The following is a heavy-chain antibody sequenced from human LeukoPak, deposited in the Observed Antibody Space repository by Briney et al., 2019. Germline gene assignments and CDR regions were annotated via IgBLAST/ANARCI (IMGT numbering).Heavy chain of an antibody. CDR1: GGSFSGYY. J-gene: IGHJ4*02. V-gene: IGHV4-34*01. CDR3: AREGLWFGELVFDY. D-gene: IGHD3-10*01. CDR2: INHSGST. Sequence: SETLSLTCAVYGGSFSGYYWSWIRQPPGKGLEWIGEINHSGSTNYNPSLKSRVTISVDTSKNQFSLKLSSVTAADTAVYYCAREGLWFGELVFDYWGQGTLVTVSS.